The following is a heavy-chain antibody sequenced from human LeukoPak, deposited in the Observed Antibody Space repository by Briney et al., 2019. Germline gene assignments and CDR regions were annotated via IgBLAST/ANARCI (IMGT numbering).Heavy chain of an antibody. CDR1: GYSFTSHY. CDR2: ISPNSGGT. J-gene: IGHJ4*02. CDR3: ARDRAVATIGGVDY. D-gene: IGHD5-12*01. V-gene: IGHV1-2*02. Sequence: ASVKVSCKASGYSFTSHYMHWVRQAPGQGLEWMGWISPNSGGTNYAQKFQGRVTMTRDTSISTAYMELSSLRSDDTAVYYCARDRAVATIGGVDYWGQGTLVTVSS.